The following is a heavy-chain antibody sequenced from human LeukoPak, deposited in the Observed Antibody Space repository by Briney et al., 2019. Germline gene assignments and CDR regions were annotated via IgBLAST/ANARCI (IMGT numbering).Heavy chain of an antibody. CDR2: ISSSSSYI. J-gene: IGHJ4*02. V-gene: IGHV3-21*01. CDR1: GFTFSSYS. Sequence: GGSLRLSCAASGFTFSSYSMNRVRQAPGKGLEWVSSISSSSSYIYYADSVKGRFTISRDNAKNSLYLQMNSLRAEDTAVYYCARTSLGYSYGFGYWGQGTLVTVSS. D-gene: IGHD5-18*01. CDR3: ARTSLGYSYGFGY.